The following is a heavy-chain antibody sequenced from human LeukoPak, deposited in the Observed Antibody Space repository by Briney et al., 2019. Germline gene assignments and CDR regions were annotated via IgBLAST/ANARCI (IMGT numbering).Heavy chain of an antibody. D-gene: IGHD1-26*01. CDR3: AKPGVGATKRDYFDY. J-gene: IGHJ4*02. CDR2: ISGSGGST. Sequence: GGSLRLSCAASGFTVSSNYMTWVRQAPGKGLEWVSAISGSGGSTYYADSVKGRFTISRDNSKNTLYLQMNSLRAEDTAVYYCAKPGVGATKRDYFDYWGQGTLVTVSS. V-gene: IGHV3-23*01. CDR1: GFTVSSNY.